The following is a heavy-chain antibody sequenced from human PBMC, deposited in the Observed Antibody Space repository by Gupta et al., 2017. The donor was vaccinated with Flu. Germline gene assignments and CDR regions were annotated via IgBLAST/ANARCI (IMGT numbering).Heavy chain of an antibody. Sequence: EVQLVESGGGLVKPGGSLILSCEASGFPFSPYSMHWVRQSPGKGLEWVSSLSSSGSYIYYANAVKGRFTISRDNAKNSVFLQMNSLRAEDTAVYYCARGDCSSSTCYTWNYYYFGIDVWGRGTTVIVSS. CDR3: ARGDCSSSTCYTWNYYYFGIDV. CDR1: GFPFSPYS. CDR2: LSSSGSYI. V-gene: IGHV3-21*01. J-gene: IGHJ6*02. D-gene: IGHD2-2*02.